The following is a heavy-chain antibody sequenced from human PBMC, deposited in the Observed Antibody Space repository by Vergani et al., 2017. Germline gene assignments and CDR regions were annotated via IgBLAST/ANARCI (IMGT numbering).Heavy chain of an antibody. Sequence: QVQLVQSGAEVKKPGSSVKVSCKASGGTFSSYTISWVRQAPGQGLEWMGRIIPILGIANYAQKFQGRVTITADKSTSTAYMELSSLRSEDTAVYYCAGGIAVAAPIEYFQHWGQGTLVTASS. CDR3: AGGIAVAAPIEYFQH. D-gene: IGHD6-19*01. CDR2: IIPILGIA. J-gene: IGHJ1*01. V-gene: IGHV1-69*02. CDR1: GGTFSSYT.